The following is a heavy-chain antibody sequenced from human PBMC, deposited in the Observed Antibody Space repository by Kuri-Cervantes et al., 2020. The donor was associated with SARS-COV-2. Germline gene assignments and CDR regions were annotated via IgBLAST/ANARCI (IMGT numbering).Heavy chain of an antibody. CDR3: ARDERWRYCSGGSCYGDYYYGMDV. V-gene: IGHV3-53*01. CDR1: GFTFGDYA. Sequence: GESLKISCVGPGFTFGDYAMSWVRQSPGKGLEWVSVICSGGSTYYADSVKGRFTISRDNSKNTLYLQMNSLRAEDTAVYYCARDERWRYCSGGSCYGDYYYGMDVWGQGTTVTVSS. CDR2: ICSGGST. D-gene: IGHD2-15*01. J-gene: IGHJ6*02.